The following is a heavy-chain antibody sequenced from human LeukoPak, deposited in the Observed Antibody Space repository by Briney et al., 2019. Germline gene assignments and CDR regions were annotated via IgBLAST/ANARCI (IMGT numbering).Heavy chain of an antibody. CDR2: INSDGSST. V-gene: IGHV3-74*01. J-gene: IGHJ6*02. CDR3: ARDRGPGYSYGYYYYGMDV. CDR1: GFTFSSYW. Sequence: GGSLRLSCAASGFTFSSYWMHWVRQAPGKGLVWVSRINSDGSSTSYADSVKGRFTISRDNAKNTLYLQMNSLRAEDTAVYYCARDRGPGYSYGYYYYGMDVWGQGTTVTVSS. D-gene: IGHD5-18*01.